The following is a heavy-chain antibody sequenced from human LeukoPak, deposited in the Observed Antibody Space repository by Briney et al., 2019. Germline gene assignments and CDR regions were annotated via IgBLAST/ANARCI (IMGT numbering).Heavy chain of an antibody. D-gene: IGHD3-22*01. CDR1: GFTFSSYG. J-gene: IGHJ4*02. V-gene: IGHV3-33*01. CDR2: IWYDGSNK. CDR3: ARVLLSLTMIVRGGRYFDY. Sequence: PGGSLRLSCAASGFTFSSYGMHWVRQAPGKGLEWVAVIWYDGSNKYYADSVKGRFTISRDNSKNTLYLQMNSLRAEDTAVYYCARVLLSLTMIVRGGRYFDYWGQGALVTVSS.